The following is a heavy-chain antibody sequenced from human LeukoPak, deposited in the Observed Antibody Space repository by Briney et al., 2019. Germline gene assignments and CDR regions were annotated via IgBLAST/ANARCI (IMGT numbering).Heavy chain of an antibody. J-gene: IGHJ5*01. D-gene: IGHD3-22*01. CDR1: GGSISSGGYY. CDR3: ARAHDEDSSGYYWFGY. V-gene: IGHV4-31*03. Sequence: SETLSLTCTVSGGSISSGGYYWSWIRQHPGKGLEWIGYTYCSGSTYYNPSLKSRVTISVDTSKNQFSLKLSSVTAADTAVYYCARAHDEDSSGYYWFGYWGQGTLVTVSS. CDR2: TYCSGST.